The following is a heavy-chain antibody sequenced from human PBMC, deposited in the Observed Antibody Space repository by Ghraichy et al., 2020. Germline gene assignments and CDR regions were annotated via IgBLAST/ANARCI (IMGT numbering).Heavy chain of an antibody. CDR3: AKDRRRDYDFRSGSSEFEP. CDR2: ISDSGGRT. Sequence: GGSLRLSCAASGFTFSSYAMSWVRQAPGKGLEWVSAISDSGGRTFYADSVKGRFTISRDNSKNTRYLQMNSLRGEDTAVYYCAKDRRRDYDFRSGSSEFEPWGQVTKVPVST. D-gene: IGHD3-3*01. J-gene: IGHJ5*02. V-gene: IGHV3-23*01. CDR1: GFTFSSYA.